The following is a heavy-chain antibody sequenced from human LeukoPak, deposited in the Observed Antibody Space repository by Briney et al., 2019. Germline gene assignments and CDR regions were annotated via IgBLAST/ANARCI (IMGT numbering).Heavy chain of an antibody. D-gene: IGHD4-17*01. CDR2: IIPIFGTA. Sequence: SVTVSCTASGGTFSSYAISWVRQAPGQGLEWMGGIIPIFGTANYAQKFQGRVTITTDESTSTAYMELSSLRSEDTAVYYCASSYTPVSPNAFDIWGQGTMVTVSS. J-gene: IGHJ3*02. V-gene: IGHV1-69*05. CDR1: GGTFSSYA. CDR3: ASSYTPVSPNAFDI.